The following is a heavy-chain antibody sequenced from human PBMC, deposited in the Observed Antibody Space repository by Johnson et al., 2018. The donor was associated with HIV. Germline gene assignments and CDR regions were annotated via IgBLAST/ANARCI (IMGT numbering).Heavy chain of an antibody. D-gene: IGHD3-16*01. CDR1: GFTFDDYG. Sequence: VQLVESGGGVVKPGGSLRLSCAASGFTFDDYGMSWVRQAPGKGLEWVSGINWNGGSTGYADSVKGRFTISRDDPKSIAYLQMNSLKTEDTAVYSCAGGRDLRAFDLWGQGTLVTVSS. CDR3: AGGRDLRAFDL. CDR2: INWNGGST. V-gene: IGHV3-20*04. J-gene: IGHJ3*01.